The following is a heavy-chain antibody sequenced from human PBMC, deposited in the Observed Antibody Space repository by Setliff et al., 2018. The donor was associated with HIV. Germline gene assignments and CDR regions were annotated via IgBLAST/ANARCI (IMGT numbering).Heavy chain of an antibody. J-gene: IGHJ4*02. CDR3: ARLGHTFGGPGY. CDR1: CYSRSSGYY. V-gene: IGHV4-38-2*02. D-gene: IGHD3-16*01. Sequence: SETLSLTCTVACYSRSSGYYWGWLRQHPGKGLEWIGSIYHSGSTYYNPSLKSRVTISVDASRNQFSLKLSSVTAAATAVYYCARLGHTFGGPGYWGQGTLVTVSS. CDR2: IYHSGST.